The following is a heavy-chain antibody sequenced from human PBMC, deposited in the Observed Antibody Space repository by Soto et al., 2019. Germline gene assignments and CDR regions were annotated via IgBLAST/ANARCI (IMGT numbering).Heavy chain of an antibody. V-gene: IGHV3-48*01. Sequence: PGGSLRLSCAASGFTFSSYSMNWVRQAPGKGLEWVSYISSSSSTIYYADSVKGRFTISRDNAKNSLYLQMNSLRAEDTAVYYCAKAGGRAYYDILTGYTHGDYWGQGTLVTVS. J-gene: IGHJ4*02. CDR1: GFTFSSYS. D-gene: IGHD3-9*01. CDR3: AKAGGRAYYDILTGYTHGDY. CDR2: ISSSSSTI.